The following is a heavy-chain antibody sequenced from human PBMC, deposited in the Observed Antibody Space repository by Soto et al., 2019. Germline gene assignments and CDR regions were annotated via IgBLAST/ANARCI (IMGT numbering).Heavy chain of an antibody. CDR3: ARERPYYGFDY. V-gene: IGHV4-61*08. CDR1: CGSVTTAAYY. D-gene: IGHD3-22*01. CDR2: ISYSGST. J-gene: IGHJ4*02. Sequence: PSETLSLTCNFSCGSVTTAAYYWSWIRQPPGKGLEWIGFISYSGSTNYNPSLKSRVTISVDTSKNQFSLKLTSVTAADTAVYYCARERPYYGFDYWGQGSLVTVSS.